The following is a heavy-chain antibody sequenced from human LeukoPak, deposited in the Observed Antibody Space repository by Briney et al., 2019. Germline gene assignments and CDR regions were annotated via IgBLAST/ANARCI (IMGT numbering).Heavy chain of an antibody. CDR3: ARAGGYYYGMDV. D-gene: IGHD1-14*01. CDR2: IYHSGST. J-gene: IGHJ6*04. V-gene: IGHV4-30-2*01. CDR1: GGSISSGGYS. Sequence: SQTLSLTCAVSGGSISSGGYSWSWIRQPPGKGLEWIGYIYHSGSTYYNPSLKSRVTISVDRSKNQFSLKLSSVTAADTAVYYCARAGGYYYGMDVWGKGTTVTVSS.